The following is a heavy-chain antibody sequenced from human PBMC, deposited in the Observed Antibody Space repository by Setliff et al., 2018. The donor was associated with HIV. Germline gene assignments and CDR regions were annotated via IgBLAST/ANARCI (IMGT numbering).Heavy chain of an antibody. V-gene: IGHV1-45*02. J-gene: IGHJ3*01. Sequence: GASVKVSCKASGYTFTDHYLHWVRQSPGQALEWMGWFTPFNDNTNYAQKYRGRIPITRARSMSTAYMELSSLRSEDTGMYYCARSSRANEAFDVWGQGTMVTVSS. CDR3: ARSSRANEAFDV. CDR2: FTPFNDNT. CDR1: GYTFTDHY.